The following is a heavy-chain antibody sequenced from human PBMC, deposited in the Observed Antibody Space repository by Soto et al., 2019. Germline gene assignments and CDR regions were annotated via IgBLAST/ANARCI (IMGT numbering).Heavy chain of an antibody. CDR1: GFTFSDYW. V-gene: IGHV3-48*02. D-gene: IGHD6-19*01. Sequence: PGGSLRLSCAASGFTFSDYWMNWVRQAPGKGLEWVSYISSGGVSIYYADSVKGRFTISRDNAKNSLYLQMNSLRDEDTAVYYCARDRRGVAGTARAFDTWGQGTMVTVSS. CDR3: ARDRRGVAGTARAFDT. J-gene: IGHJ3*02. CDR2: ISSGGVSI.